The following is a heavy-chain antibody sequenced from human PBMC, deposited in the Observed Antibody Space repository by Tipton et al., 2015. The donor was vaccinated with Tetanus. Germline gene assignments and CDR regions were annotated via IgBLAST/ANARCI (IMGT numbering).Heavy chain of an antibody. CDR2: ISNSGRT. D-gene: IGHD3-16*01. V-gene: IGHV4-61*08. CDR1: GGSVRSGDYQ. J-gene: IGHJ6*02. CDR3: ARDHGITWGGMGYYYGMAV. Sequence: TLSLTCSVSGGSVRSGDYQWNWIRQPPGKGLEWLAYISNSGRTKSNYSLKRRITISQDKSKNQFSLRLTSVTAAGTAVYYCARDHGITWGGMGYYYGMAVWGQGTTVTVSS.